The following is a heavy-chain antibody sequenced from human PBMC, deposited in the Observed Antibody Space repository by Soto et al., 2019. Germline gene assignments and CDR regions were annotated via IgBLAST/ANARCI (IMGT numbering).Heavy chain of an antibody. J-gene: IGHJ6*02. CDR2: ISDSGGRT. CDR3: ATRTYSGGLHGHADVDV. CDR1: GFTFSTYA. V-gene: IGHV3-23*01. D-gene: IGHD2-21*01. Sequence: EAQVLESGGGLVQPGGSLRLSCAASGFTFSTYAMSWVRQAPGKGLEWVSAISDSGGRTYYADSVQGRFTISRDNSKNTLFLQMSRLRAEDTAIYYCATRTYSGGLHGHADVDVWGQGTKVTVSS.